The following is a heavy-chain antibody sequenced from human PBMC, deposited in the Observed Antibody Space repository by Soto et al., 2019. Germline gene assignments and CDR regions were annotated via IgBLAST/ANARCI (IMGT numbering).Heavy chain of an antibody. V-gene: IGHV3-23*01. CDR3: AKDAVLFSLDI. D-gene: IGHD2-21*01. CDR1: GFTFSRYA. J-gene: IGHJ3*02. CDR2: ISGTGDST. Sequence: EVQLLESGGGLVQPGGSLRVSCVASGFTFSRYAMSWVRHVPGKGLEWVSGISGTGDSTYYADSVKGRFTISRDNSKHTLFVQMNSLRAEDTAVYYCAKDAVLFSLDIWGQVTMVTVSS.